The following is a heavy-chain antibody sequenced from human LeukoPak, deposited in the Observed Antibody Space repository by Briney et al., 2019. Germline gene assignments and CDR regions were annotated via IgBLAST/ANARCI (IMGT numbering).Heavy chain of an antibody. J-gene: IGHJ4*02. CDR2: MNPNSGNT. D-gene: IGHD3-9*01. CDR3: ARGDWAPEY. CDR1: GYTFITYN. Sequence: GASVKVSCKASGYTFITYNINWVRQAPGQGLEWVGWMNPNSGNTGYAQKFQGRVTMTRNTSISTAYMELSSLRSEDTAVYYCARGDWAPEYWGQGTLVTVSS. V-gene: IGHV1-8*01.